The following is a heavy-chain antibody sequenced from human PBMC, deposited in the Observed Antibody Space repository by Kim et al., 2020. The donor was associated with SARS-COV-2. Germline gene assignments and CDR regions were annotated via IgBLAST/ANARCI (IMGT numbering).Heavy chain of an antibody. Sequence: GESLKISCKGSGYSFTSYWIGWVRQMPGKGLEWMGIIYPGDSDTRYSPSFQGQVTISADKSISTAYLQWSSLKASDTAMYYCARRAVSGYSGPRREYYYYGMDVWGQGTTVTVSS. CDR1: GYSFTSYW. CDR3: ARRAVSGYSGPRREYYYYGMDV. CDR2: IYPGDSDT. D-gene: IGHD3-22*01. V-gene: IGHV5-51*01. J-gene: IGHJ6*02.